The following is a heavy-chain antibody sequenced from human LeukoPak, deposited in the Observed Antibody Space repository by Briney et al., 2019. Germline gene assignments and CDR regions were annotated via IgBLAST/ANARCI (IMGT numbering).Heavy chain of an antibody. CDR1: GFTFSSYS. J-gene: IGHJ4*02. CDR3: ARDLSSGWDFDY. V-gene: IGHV3-21*01. CDR2: ISSSSSYI. D-gene: IGHD6-19*01. Sequence: PGGSLRLSCAASGFTFSSYSMNWVRQAPGKGLEWVSSISSSSSYIYYADSVKGRFTISRDNAKNSLYLQMNSLRAEDTAVYYCARDLSSGWDFDYWGQGTLVTVSS.